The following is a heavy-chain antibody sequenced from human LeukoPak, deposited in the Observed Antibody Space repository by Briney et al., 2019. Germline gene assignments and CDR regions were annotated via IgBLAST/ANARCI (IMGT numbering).Heavy chain of an antibody. CDR2: ISAYNGNT. CDR1: GYTFTSYG. V-gene: IGHV1-18*01. Sequence: GASVKVSCKASGYTFTSYGIGWVRQAPGQGLEWMGWISAYNGNTNYAQKLQGRVTMTTDTSTSTAYMELRSLRSDDTAVYYCARSLAPGHWKDFDYWGQGTLVTVSS. J-gene: IGHJ4*02. CDR3: ARSLAPGHWKDFDY. D-gene: IGHD1-1*01.